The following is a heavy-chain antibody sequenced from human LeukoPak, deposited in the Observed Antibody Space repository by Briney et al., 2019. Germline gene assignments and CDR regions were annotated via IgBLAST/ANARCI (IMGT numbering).Heavy chain of an antibody. J-gene: IGHJ4*02. CDR3: ASSIKTGATGFVDY. CDR1: GYTFTSYG. CDR2: ISAYNGNT. Sequence: GASVKVSCKASGYTFTSYGISWVRQAPGQGLEWMGWISAYNGNTNYAQKLQGRVTMTTDTSTSTAYMELRSLRSDDTAVYYCASSIKTGATGFVDYWGQGTLVTVSS. D-gene: IGHD1-26*01. V-gene: IGHV1-18*01.